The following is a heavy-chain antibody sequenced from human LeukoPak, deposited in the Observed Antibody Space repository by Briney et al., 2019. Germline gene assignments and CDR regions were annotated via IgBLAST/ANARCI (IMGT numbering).Heavy chain of an antibody. CDR1: GDSISTGNYY. D-gene: IGHD6-13*01. CDR2: IYSRGST. Sequence: SETLSLTCTVSGDSISTGNYYWTWIRQPAGKGLEWIGRIYSRGSTNYNPSLKSRVTISMDASKNQFSLRLNSVTAADTAVFYCARSMSIAAAGRPFDYWGQGTLVTVSS. J-gene: IGHJ4*02. V-gene: IGHV4-61*02. CDR3: ARSMSIAAAGRPFDY.